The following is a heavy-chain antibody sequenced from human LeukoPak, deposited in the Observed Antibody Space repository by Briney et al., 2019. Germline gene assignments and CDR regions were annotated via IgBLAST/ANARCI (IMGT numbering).Heavy chain of an antibody. CDR3: ARDAGTALARYFDY. J-gene: IGHJ4*02. V-gene: IGHV3-30-3*01. D-gene: IGHD5-18*01. CDR2: ISYDGSNK. Sequence: GRSLRLSCAASGLTFSSYAMHWVRQAPGKGLEWVAVISYDGSNKYYADSVKGRFTISRDNSKNTLYLQMNSLRAEDTAVYYCARDAGTALARYFDYWGQGTLVTVSS. CDR1: GLTFSSYA.